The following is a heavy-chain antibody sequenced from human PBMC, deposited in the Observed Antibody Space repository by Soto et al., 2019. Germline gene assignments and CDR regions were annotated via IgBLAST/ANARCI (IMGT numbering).Heavy chain of an antibody. CDR2: ISAYNGNT. CDR3: ARGVPTYYDFWSGQFDY. J-gene: IGHJ4*02. Sequence: ASVKVSCKASGYTFTSYGISWVRQAPGQGLEWMGWISAYNGNTNYAQKLQGRVTMTTDTSTSTAYMELRSLRSDDTAVYYCARGVPTYYDFWSGQFDYWGQGTLVTVPQ. CDR1: GYTFTSYG. V-gene: IGHV1-18*01. D-gene: IGHD3-3*01.